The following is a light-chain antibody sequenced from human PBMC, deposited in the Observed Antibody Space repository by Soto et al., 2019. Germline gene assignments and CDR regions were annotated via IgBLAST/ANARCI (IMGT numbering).Light chain of an antibody. CDR2: SQN. Sequence: QSVLTQPPSASGTPGQKAFISCSGSSSNIGGTNYAYWYQQLPGAAPKLLMHSQNLRPSGVPERISGSKFGTAASLAISGLRSEDEAVYYCASWDDRLGAVIFGGGTKLTVL. CDR3: ASWDDRLGAVI. CDR1: SSNIGGTNY. J-gene: IGLJ2*01. V-gene: IGLV1-47*02.